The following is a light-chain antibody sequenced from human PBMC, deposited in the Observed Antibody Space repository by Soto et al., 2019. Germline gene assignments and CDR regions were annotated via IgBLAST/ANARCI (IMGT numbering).Light chain of an antibody. J-gene: IGKJ2*01. V-gene: IGKV1-39*01. CDR3: HQSHSIPYT. Sequence: DTPMTPSPSSLAASVGDRVTITCRASQTIRSYLTWYPQKPGKAPKLLIYAASSLQSGVPSRFSGSGSGTDFTLTISSLQPEDFAVYYCHQSHSIPYTFGQGTKLEIK. CDR1: QTIRSY. CDR2: AAS.